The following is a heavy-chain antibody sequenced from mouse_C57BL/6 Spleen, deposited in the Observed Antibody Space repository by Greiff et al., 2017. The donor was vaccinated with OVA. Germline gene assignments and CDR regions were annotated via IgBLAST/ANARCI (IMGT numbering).Heavy chain of an antibody. CDR3: TRGTVGRVLFDY. V-gene: IGHV1-5*01. Sequence: EVQLQQSGTVLARPGASVKMSCKTSGYTFTSYWMHWVKQRPGQGLEWIGAIYPGNSDTSYNQKFKGKAKLTAATSASTAYMELSSLTNEDSAVYYGTRGTVGRVLFDYWGQGTTLTVSS. CDR2: IYPGNSDT. J-gene: IGHJ2*01. D-gene: IGHD1-1*01. CDR1: GYTFTSYW.